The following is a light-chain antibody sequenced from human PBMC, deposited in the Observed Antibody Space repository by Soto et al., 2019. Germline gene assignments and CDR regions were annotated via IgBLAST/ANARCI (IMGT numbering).Light chain of an antibody. Sequence: QPELTQSPSASASLGASVKLTCTLSSGHSSYAIAWHQQQPEKGPRYLMKLNSDGSHSKGDGIPDRFSGSSSGAERYLTFSGLQSEDEADYYCQNWGTGIQVFGGGTKLTVL. CDR2: LNSDGSH. CDR1: SGHSSYA. J-gene: IGLJ2*01. CDR3: QNWGTGIQV. V-gene: IGLV4-69*01.